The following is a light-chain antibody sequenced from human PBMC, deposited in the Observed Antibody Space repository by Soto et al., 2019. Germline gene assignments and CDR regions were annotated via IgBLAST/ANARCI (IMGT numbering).Light chain of an antibody. Sequence: EVVMTQSPLSLPVTLGQPASISCRSSQSLVNSDGNTYLNWFHQRPGQSPRRLIYKVSNRDSGVPDRFSGSGSGTDFTLGISRVEAEDVGVYYCMQGSHWPRMFGQGTRVEIK. CDR3: MQGSHWPRM. CDR2: KVS. V-gene: IGKV2-30*01. J-gene: IGKJ1*01. CDR1: QSLVNSDGNTY.